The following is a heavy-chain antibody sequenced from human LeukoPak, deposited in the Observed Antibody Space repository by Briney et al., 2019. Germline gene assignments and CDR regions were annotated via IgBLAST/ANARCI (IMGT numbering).Heavy chain of an antibody. D-gene: IGHD3-22*01. CDR1: GYTFTSCY. CDR2: INPSGGST. CDR3: ARDGGSYDSSGYFDY. Sequence: ASVKVSCKASGYTFTSCYMHWVRQAPGQGLEWMGIINPSGGSTSYAQKFQGRVTMTKDMSTSTVYMELSSLRSEDTAVYYCARDGGSYDSSGYFDYWGQGTLVTVSS. J-gene: IGHJ4*02. V-gene: IGHV1-46*01.